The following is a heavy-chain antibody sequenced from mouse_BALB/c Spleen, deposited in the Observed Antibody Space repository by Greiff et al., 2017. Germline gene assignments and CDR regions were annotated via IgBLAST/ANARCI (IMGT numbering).Heavy chain of an antibody. CDR2: IWAGGST. Sequence: QVQLQQSGPGLVAPSQSLSITCTVSGFSLTSYGVHWVRQPPGKGLEWLGVIWAGGSTNYNSALMSRLSISKDNSKSQVFLKMNSLQTDDTAMYCCADTRYAIDDWGEGTSVTVSS. CDR1: GFSLTSYG. V-gene: IGHV2-9*02. D-gene: IGHD3-3*01. CDR3: ADTRYAIDD. J-gene: IGHJ4*01.